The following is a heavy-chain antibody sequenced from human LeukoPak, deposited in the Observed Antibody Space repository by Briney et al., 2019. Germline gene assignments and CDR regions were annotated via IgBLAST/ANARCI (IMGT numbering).Heavy chain of an antibody. Sequence: GESLKISCKGSGYKFTSYWIGWVRQMPGKGLEWMGITYPGDSDTRYSPSFQGQVTISADKSISTAYLQWSSLKASDSAMFYCAVAPLRQPWVDFWGQGTLVTVSS. V-gene: IGHV5-51*01. D-gene: IGHD1-1*01. J-gene: IGHJ4*02. CDR3: AVAPLRQPWVDF. CDR1: GYKFTSYW. CDR2: TYPGDSDT.